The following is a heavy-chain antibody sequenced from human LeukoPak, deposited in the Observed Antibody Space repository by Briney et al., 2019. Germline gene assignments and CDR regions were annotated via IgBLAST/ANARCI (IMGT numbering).Heavy chain of an antibody. CDR2: ITGSGDST. CDR1: GFTFSSYA. J-gene: IGHJ4*02. D-gene: IGHD3-10*01. Sequence: GGSLRLSCAASGFTFSSYAMSWVRQAPGKGLEWVSGITGSGDSTYYADSVKGRFTISRDNSKNTLYLQMNSLRDEDTAVYYCANPRGASMFDYWGQGTLVTVSS. V-gene: IGHV3-23*01. CDR3: ANPRGASMFDY.